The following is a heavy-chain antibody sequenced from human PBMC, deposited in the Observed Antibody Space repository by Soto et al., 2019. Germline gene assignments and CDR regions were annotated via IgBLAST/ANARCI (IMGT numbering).Heavy chain of an antibody. CDR3: ARDKLRGYDSSGFYS. J-gene: IGHJ4*02. V-gene: IGHV1-18*01. CDR1: GYSFSLYG. D-gene: IGHD3-22*01. CDR2: INPSDGNR. Sequence: ASVTVSCKASGYSFSLYGITWVRQAPGQGLEWMGWINPSDGNRNFAQKFEDRVTMTTATATNTVFLELRSLKSDDTAIYFFARDKLRGYDSSGFYSWGQGTMVTVSS.